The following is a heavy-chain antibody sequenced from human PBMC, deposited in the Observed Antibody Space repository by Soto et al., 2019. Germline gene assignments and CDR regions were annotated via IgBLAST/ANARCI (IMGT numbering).Heavy chain of an antibody. CDR2: ISGYNGNA. J-gene: IGHJ4*02. V-gene: IGHV1-18*04. CDR3: ATILQTSRALGH. D-gene: IGHD3-9*01. Sequence: QVQLVQSAGELRKPGASVKVSCKTSGYTFNLYGMTWLRQAPGQGLEWMGWISGYNGNATYAQKFKGRVALTIDTSTTTVHMELESLTSDDTAVYYCATILQTSRALGHWGQGTLVTVSS. CDR1: GYTFNLYG.